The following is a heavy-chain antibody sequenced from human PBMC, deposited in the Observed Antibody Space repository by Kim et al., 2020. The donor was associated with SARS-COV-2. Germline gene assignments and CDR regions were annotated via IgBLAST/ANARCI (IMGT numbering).Heavy chain of an antibody. CDR1: GFTFGDYA. D-gene: IGHD1-7*01. J-gene: IGHJ5*02. V-gene: IGHV3-9*01. CDR3: AKGSVNWNYLLPGFDP. CDR2: ISWDSGSI. Sequence: GGSLRLSCAASGFTFGDYAMHWVRQAPGKGLEWVSGISWDSGSIGYADSVKGRFTISRDNAKNSLYLQMNSLRAEDTALYYCAKGSVNWNYLLPGFDPWGQGTLVTVSS.